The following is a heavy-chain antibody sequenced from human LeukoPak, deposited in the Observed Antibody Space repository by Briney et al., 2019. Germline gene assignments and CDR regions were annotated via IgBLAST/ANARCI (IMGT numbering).Heavy chain of an antibody. J-gene: IGHJ4*02. D-gene: IGHD6-13*01. CDR1: GFTFSSYA. V-gene: IGHV3-30*18. CDR2: IANDGRDK. CDR3: VKDMKIKAAGYYFDY. Sequence: QPGGSLRLSCAASGFTFSSYAMSWVRQAPGKGLEWVAVIANDGRDKKYADSVRGRFTISRDNSKNTVYLQMNSLRAEDTAVFYCVKDMKIKAAGYYFDYWGQGTLVTVSS.